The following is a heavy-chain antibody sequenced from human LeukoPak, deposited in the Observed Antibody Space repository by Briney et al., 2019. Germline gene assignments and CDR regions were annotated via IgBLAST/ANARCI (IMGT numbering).Heavy chain of an antibody. CDR3: ARGSQVYSSSSPRFDY. Sequence: SETLSLTCTVSGDSFSSSTSYWGWIRQPPGKGLEWIGNVYSSGSTYYNPSLKSRVTISIDTSKNQFSLKLSSVTAADTAVYYCARGSQVYSSSSPRFDYWGQGALVTVSS. CDR2: VYSSGST. V-gene: IGHV4-39*01. J-gene: IGHJ4*02. D-gene: IGHD6-6*01. CDR1: GDSFSSSTSY.